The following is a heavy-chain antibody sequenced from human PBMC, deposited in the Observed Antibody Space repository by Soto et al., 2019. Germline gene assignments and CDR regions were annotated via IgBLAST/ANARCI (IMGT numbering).Heavy chain of an antibody. J-gene: IGHJ6*02. V-gene: IGHV1-2*02. CDR3: AREGMYHYETSDYYPSTYGLDV. CDR1: GYSFTGYY. Sequence: QVQLLQSGAEVMKPGASVKVSCKASGYSFTGYYIHWVRQAPGQGLXWMGXIFPXSGGTRFAQKFQGRVTMTRDTSISTVYMELRTLRSDDTAVYYCAREGMYHYETSDYYPSTYGLDVWGQGTAVTVSS. CDR2: IFPXSGGT. D-gene: IGHD3-22*01.